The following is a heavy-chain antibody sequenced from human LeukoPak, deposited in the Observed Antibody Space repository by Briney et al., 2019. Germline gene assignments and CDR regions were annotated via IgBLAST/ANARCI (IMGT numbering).Heavy chain of an antibody. CDR1: GFTFSTYA. Sequence: PGGSLRLSCAAPGFTFSTYAMSWVRQAPGKGLEWVSGISGRGGSTYYADSVKGRFTISRDNSKNTLYLQMNSLRADDTAAYYCARGLWFGDVWGQGTTVTVSS. V-gene: IGHV3-23*01. CDR3: ARGLWFGDV. D-gene: IGHD3-10*01. J-gene: IGHJ6*02. CDR2: ISGRGGST.